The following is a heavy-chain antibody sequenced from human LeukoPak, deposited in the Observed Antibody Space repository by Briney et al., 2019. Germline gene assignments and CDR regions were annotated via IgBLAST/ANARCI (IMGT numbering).Heavy chain of an antibody. D-gene: IGHD3-3*01. V-gene: IGHV4-34*01. CDR2: INHSGST. Sequence: SETLSLTCAVYGGSFSGYYWSWIRQPPGKGLEWIGEINHSGSTNYNPSLKSRVTISVDTSKNQFSLKLSSVTAADTAVYYCARGRRATILGVVIFDYWGQGTLVTVSS. J-gene: IGHJ4*02. CDR1: GGSFSGYY. CDR3: ARGRRATILGVVIFDY.